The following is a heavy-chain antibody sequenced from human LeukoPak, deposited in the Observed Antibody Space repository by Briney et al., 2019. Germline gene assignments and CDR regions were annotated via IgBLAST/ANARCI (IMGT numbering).Heavy chain of an antibody. J-gene: IGHJ3*02. D-gene: IGHD3-22*01. CDR3: ARTDSMRIVAGAFDI. Sequence: GRSLRLSCAASGFTFSNYGMHWVRQAPGKGLEWVAVIYYDGSNRYYADSVRGRFTISRDNSKNTLNLQMNSLRAEDTAVYYCARTDSMRIVAGAFDIWGQGTMVTVSS. CDR2: IYYDGSNR. CDR1: GFTFSNYG. V-gene: IGHV3-33*01.